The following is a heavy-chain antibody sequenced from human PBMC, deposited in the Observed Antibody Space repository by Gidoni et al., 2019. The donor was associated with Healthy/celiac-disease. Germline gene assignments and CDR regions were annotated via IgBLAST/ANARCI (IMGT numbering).Heavy chain of an antibody. CDR1: GFPFSSYS. V-gene: IGHV3-21*01. D-gene: IGHD5-18*01. CDR3: ARDHQYSYGYYYYYGMDV. J-gene: IGHJ6*02. Sequence: EVQLVESGGGLVKPGGSLRLSCAASGFPFSSYSMNWVRQAPGKGLEWVSSISSSSSYIYYADSVKGRFTISRDNAKNSLYLQMNSLRAEDTAVYYCARDHQYSYGYYYYYGMDVWGQGTTVTVSS. CDR2: ISSSSSYI.